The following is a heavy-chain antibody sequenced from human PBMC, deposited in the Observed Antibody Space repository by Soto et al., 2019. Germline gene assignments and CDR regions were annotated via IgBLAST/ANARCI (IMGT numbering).Heavy chain of an antibody. V-gene: IGHV3-23*01. D-gene: IGHD6-19*01. Sequence: GGSMRLSCAAAGFKFSSYSGSWVRQAPGKGLEWVSGISGSGDSTYYADSVKGRFTISRDNSKKTVYLQMNSLRAEDTAVYYCAKGVPGIAVAGTGYFQHWGQGTLVTVSS. CDR2: ISGSGDST. J-gene: IGHJ1*01. CDR3: AKGVPGIAVAGTGYFQH. CDR1: GFKFSSYS.